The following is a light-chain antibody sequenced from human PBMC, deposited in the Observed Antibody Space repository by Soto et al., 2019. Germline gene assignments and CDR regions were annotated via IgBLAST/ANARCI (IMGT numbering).Light chain of an antibody. J-gene: IGKJ3*01. CDR3: QQYNNCPI. V-gene: IGKV3-15*01. Sequence: EIVMTQSPATLSVSPGERATLSCRASQSVSSNLAWYQQKPGQAPRLLIYGSSTRATGIPARFSGSRSGTEFTLTIRSQQSEDFAVYYCQQYNNCPIFGPGNKVDIK. CDR2: GSS. CDR1: QSVSSN.